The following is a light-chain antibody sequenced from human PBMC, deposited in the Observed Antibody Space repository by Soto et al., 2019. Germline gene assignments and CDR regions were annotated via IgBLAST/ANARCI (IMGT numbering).Light chain of an antibody. CDR3: QQRSNWPRT. J-gene: IGKJ1*01. V-gene: IGKV3-11*01. CDR2: DTS. Sequence: VLTQSPATLSLSPGERATLSCRASQYVSGYLAWYQQKPGQAPRLLIYDTSNRATGTPARFSGSGSGTDFTLTISSLEPEDFAVYYCQQRSNWPRTFGPGTKVDIK. CDR1: QYVSGY.